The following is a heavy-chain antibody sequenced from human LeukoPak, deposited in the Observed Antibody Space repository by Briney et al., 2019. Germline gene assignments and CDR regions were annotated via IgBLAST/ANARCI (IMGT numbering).Heavy chain of an antibody. CDR2: ISYDGSNK. CDR3: ARAGDGDQVDAFDI. D-gene: IGHD4-17*01. V-gene: IGHV3-30-3*01. J-gene: IGHJ3*02. Sequence: GGSLRLSCAASGFTFSSYAMHWVRQAPGKGLEWVAVISYDGSNKYYADPVKGRFTISRDNSKNTPYLQMNSLRAEDTAVYYCARAGDGDQVDAFDIWGQGTMVTVSS. CDR1: GFTFSSYA.